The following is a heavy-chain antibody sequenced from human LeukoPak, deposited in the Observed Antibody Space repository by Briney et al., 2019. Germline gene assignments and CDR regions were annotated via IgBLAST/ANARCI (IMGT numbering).Heavy chain of an antibody. D-gene: IGHD1-26*01. CDR1: GGSISSGAYY. CDR3: ARVGAGAMNY. J-gene: IGHJ4*02. Sequence: SQTLSLTCTVSGGSISSGAYYWSWIRQPPGKGLEWIGYIYHSGITYYNPSLKSRATISVDRSKNQFSLRLSSVTAADTAVFYCARVGAGAMNYWGQGTLVTVSS. CDR2: IYHSGIT. V-gene: IGHV4-30-2*01.